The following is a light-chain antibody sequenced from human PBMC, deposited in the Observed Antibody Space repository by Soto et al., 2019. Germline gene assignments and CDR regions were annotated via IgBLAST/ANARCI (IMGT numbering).Light chain of an antibody. CDR1: SSDIGGYNY. CDR2: EVR. CDR3: SSYTTSGTLVL. V-gene: IGLV2-14*01. J-gene: IGLJ2*01. Sequence: QSALTQPASVSGSPGQSITVSCTGTSSDIGGYNYVTWYQHHPGKAPKLMIYEVRNRPSGVSNRFSGSKSGKTASLTISGLQAEDEADYYCSSYTTSGTLVLFGGGTKLTVL.